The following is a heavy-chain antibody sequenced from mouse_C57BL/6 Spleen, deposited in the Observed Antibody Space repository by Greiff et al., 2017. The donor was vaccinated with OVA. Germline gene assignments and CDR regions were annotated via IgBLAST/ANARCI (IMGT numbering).Heavy chain of an antibody. CDR1: GFTFSDYG. V-gene: IGHV5-17*01. Sequence: EVKLQESGGGLVKPGGSLKLSCAASGFTFSDYGMHWVRQAPEKGLEWVAYISSGSSTIYYADTVKGRFTISRDNAKNTLFLQMTSLRSEDTAMYYCAKGDKDYGFAYWGQGTLVTVSA. CDR3: AKGDKDYGFAY. CDR2: ISSGSSTI. D-gene: IGHD2-4*01. J-gene: IGHJ3*01.